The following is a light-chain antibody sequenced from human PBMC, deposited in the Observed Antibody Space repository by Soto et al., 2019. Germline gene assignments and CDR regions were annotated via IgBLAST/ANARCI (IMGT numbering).Light chain of an antibody. CDR2: EVT. J-gene: IGLJ1*01. Sequence: QSALTQPPSASGSPGQSVTISCTGTSSDVGGYDYVSWYQQRPGKAPKLLIHEVTKRPSGVPDRFSGSKSGNTASLTVSGLQSEDEADYYCAAWDGSLKGYVFGTGTKLTVL. V-gene: IGLV2-8*01. CDR3: AAWDGSLKGYV. CDR1: SSDVGGYDY.